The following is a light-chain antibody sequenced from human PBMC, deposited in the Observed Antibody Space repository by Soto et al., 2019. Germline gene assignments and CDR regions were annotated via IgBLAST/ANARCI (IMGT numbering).Light chain of an antibody. V-gene: IGKV3-20*01. CDR1: QSVRSNY. J-gene: IGKJ1*01. Sequence: EIVLTQSPGTLSLSPGERATLTCRASQSVRSNYLAWYQQKPGQAPRRLIYNSSTRATGIPDRFSGSGSGTDFTLTISRLEPEDFALYYCQQYRDLPQTFGQGTQVEIK. CDR3: QQYRDLPQT. CDR2: NSS.